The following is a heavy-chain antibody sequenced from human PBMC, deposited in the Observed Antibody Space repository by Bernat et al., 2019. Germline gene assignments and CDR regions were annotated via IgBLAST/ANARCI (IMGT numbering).Heavy chain of an antibody. Sequence: EVQLVESGGGLVQPGGSLRLSCAASGFTVSSNYMSWVRQAPGKGLEWVSIIYSGGSTYFADSVKGRFTISRDKSKNTLYLQMNRLRTEDTAVYYCARDRGSSGYYYYAMDVWGQGTTVTVSS. D-gene: IGHD6-6*01. CDR3: ARDRGSSGYYYYAMDV. V-gene: IGHV3-66*01. CDR2: IYSGGST. CDR1: GFTVSSNY. J-gene: IGHJ6*02.